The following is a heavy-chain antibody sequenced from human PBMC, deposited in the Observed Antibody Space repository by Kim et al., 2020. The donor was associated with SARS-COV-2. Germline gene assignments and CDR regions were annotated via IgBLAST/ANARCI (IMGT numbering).Heavy chain of an antibody. V-gene: IGHV4-34*01. CDR2: INHSGST. CDR3: ARGRAGVVPSPILGIGPYYEYDAMDG. CDR1: GGSFSGYY. D-gene: IGHD3-3*01. J-gene: IGHJ6*02. Sequence: SETLSLTCAVYGGSFSGYYWSWIRQPPGKGLEWIGEINHSGSTNYNPSLKSRVTMSVDTLKNWFSLRLSSVTAADTAVYYCARGRAGVVPSPILGIGPYYEYDAMDGGGRGTTVTVPS.